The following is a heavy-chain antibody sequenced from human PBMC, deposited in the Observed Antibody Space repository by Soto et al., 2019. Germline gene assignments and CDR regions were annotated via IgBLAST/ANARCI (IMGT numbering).Heavy chain of an antibody. Sequence: GGSLRLSCVASDFTFSNYGMHWVRQAPGKGLEWVAVISYDGNDKYYADSVKGRFTISRDNFKNTLYLQMNSLRSEDTAVYYCAKDHLETTVTTPSFWGQGALVTVSS. CDR1: DFTFSNYG. D-gene: IGHD4-17*01. V-gene: IGHV3-30*18. J-gene: IGHJ4*02. CDR2: ISYDGNDK. CDR3: AKDHLETTVTTPSF.